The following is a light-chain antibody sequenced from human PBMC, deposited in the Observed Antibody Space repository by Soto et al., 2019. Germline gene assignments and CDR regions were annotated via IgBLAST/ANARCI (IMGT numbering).Light chain of an antibody. Sequence: DIQMTQSPFTLSASVGDRVTITCRASQTISSWLAWYQQIPGKAPKLLIYDASNLESGVPSRFSGSGSGTDFTLTISSLQPEDFATYYCQQSYRNYGTFGQGTKVDIK. V-gene: IGKV1-5*01. CDR1: QTISSW. CDR2: DAS. J-gene: IGKJ1*01. CDR3: QQSYRNYGT.